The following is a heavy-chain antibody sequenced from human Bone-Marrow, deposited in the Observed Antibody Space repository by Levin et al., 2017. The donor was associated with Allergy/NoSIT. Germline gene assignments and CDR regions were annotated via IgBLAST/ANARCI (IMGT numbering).Heavy chain of an antibody. D-gene: IGHD1/OR15-1a*01. J-gene: IGHJ4*02. Sequence: LSLTCAASGFTFSSHWMTWVRQYPGKGLEWVANIKHDGGEKYYADSVRGRFTISRDNAKNSLYLEMNSLRADDTGVYYCATYNWNNGREFDYWGQGTLVTVSS. V-gene: IGHV3-7*01. CDR1: GFTFSSHW. CDR2: IKHDGGEK. CDR3: ATYNWNNGREFDY.